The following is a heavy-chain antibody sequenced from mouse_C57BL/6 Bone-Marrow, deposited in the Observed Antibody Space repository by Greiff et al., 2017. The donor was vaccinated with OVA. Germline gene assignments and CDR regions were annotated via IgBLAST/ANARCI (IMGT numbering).Heavy chain of an antibody. V-gene: IGHV1-72*01. CDR3: ARKGDYGRGSSYAMDY. CDR1: GYTFTSYW. CDR2: IDPNSGGT. J-gene: IGHJ4*01. D-gene: IGHD2-1*01. Sequence: QVQLKQPGAELVKPGASVKLSCKASGYTFTSYWMHWVKQRPGRGLEWIGRIDPNSGGTKYNEKFKSKATLTVDKPSSTAYMQLSSLTSEDSAVYYCARKGDYGRGSSYAMDYWGQGTSVTVSS.